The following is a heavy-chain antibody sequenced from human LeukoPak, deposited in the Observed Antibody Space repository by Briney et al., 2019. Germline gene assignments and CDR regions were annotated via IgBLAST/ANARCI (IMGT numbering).Heavy chain of an antibody. J-gene: IGHJ5*02. CDR3: ARDLNCSGGSCYSDWFDP. V-gene: IGHV3-21*01. Sequence: GGSLRLSCAASGFPFSSYSMNWVRQAPGKGLEGVSSISSSSSYIYYADSVKGRFTISRDNAKNSLYLQMNSLRAEDTAVYYCARDLNCSGGSCYSDWFDPWGQGTLVTVSS. D-gene: IGHD2-15*01. CDR1: GFPFSSYS. CDR2: ISSSSSYI.